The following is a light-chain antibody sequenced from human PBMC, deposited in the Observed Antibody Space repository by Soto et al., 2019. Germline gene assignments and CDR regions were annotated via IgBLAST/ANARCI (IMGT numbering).Light chain of an antibody. CDR2: DAS. CDR1: QTINNF. J-gene: IGKJ4*01. V-gene: IGKV3-11*01. Sequence: EIMLTQSPATLSLSPGERATLSCRASQTINNFLAWYQQKPGQAPRLLIYDASTRAPGIPGRFSGSGSGTDFTLTITSLEPDDFAVYHCQQRSTGTFGGGTKVDIK. CDR3: QQRSTGT.